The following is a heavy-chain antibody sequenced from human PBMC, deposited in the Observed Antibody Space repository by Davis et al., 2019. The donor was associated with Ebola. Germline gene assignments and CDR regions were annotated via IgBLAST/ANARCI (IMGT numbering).Heavy chain of an antibody. D-gene: IGHD3-3*01. J-gene: IGHJ5*02. V-gene: IGHV4-39*01. Sequence: SETLSLTCAVYGGSFSGYYWGWIRQPPGKGLEWFGSIYYSGSTYYNPSLKSRVTISVDTSKNQFSLKLRSVTAADTAVYYCARQGWSGYSLRHWLDPWGRGTLVTVSS. CDR2: IYYSGST. CDR1: GGSFSGYY. CDR3: ARQGWSGYSLRHWLDP.